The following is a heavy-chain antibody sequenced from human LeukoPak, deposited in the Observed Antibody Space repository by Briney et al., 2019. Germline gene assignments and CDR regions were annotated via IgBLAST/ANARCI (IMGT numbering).Heavy chain of an antibody. CDR3: AGGVATDDAFDI. Sequence: ASVNVSCKASGYTFTSYDINWVRQATGQGLEWMGWMNPNSGNTGYAQKFQGRVTMTRNTSISTAYMELSSLRSEDTAVYYCAGGVATDDAFDIWGQGTMVTVSS. V-gene: IGHV1-8*01. J-gene: IGHJ3*02. CDR1: GYTFTSYD. CDR2: MNPNSGNT. D-gene: IGHD5-12*01.